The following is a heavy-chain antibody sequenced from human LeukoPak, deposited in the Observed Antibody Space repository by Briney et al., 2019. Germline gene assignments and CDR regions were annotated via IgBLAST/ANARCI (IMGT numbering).Heavy chain of an antibody. Sequence: GGSLRLSCAASGFTFNNYAMGWVRQAPGKGLEWVSGISGSGSRAYYADSVKGRFTISRDNSKNTLYLQMNSLRVEDTAVYYCAKDPPRGRDYFDYWGQGTLVTVSP. CDR2: ISGSGSRA. V-gene: IGHV3-23*01. J-gene: IGHJ4*02. D-gene: IGHD1-26*01. CDR1: GFTFNNYA. CDR3: AKDPPRGRDYFDY.